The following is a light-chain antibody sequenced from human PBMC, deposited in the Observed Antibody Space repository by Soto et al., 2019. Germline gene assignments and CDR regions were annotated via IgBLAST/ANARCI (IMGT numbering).Light chain of an antibody. CDR3: QQYSTDPST. CDR2: DAS. V-gene: IGKV1-5*01. Sequence: DIQMTQSPSTLSASVGDRVTLTCRASRSITNWLAWFQQKPGKAPKLLIYDASNLESGVPSRFSGSGSGTEFTLSISSLQPDDFGTYYCQQYSTDPSTFGPGTKVGYQ. J-gene: IGKJ3*01. CDR1: RSITNW.